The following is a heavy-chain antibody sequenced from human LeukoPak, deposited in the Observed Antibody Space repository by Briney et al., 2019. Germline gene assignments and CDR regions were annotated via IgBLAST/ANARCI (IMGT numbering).Heavy chain of an antibody. V-gene: IGHV1-18*01. D-gene: IGHD5-24*01. CDR3: ARETSMATIDYFDY. J-gene: IGHJ4*02. CDR2: ISAYNGNT. CDR1: GYTFTSYG. Sequence: ASVKVSCKASGYTFTSYGISWVRQAPGQGLEWMGWISAYNGNTNYARKLQGRVTMTTDTSTSTAYMELRSLRSDDTAVYYCARETSMATIDYFDYWGQGTLVTVSS.